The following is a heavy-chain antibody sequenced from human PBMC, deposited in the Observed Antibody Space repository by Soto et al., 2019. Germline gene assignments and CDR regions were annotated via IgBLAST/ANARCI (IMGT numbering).Heavy chain of an antibody. J-gene: IGHJ5*02. CDR3: SAAVLRPLNWFDP. CDR2: IVVGGGNT. Sequence: SVKVSCKASGFTFTSSSVQLVRQARGQRLEWIGWIVVGGGNTNYPQNFQERVTTSRDMSTSTAYMELTSLRSEDTAVYYCSAAVLRPLNWFDPWGQGTLVTVSS. V-gene: IGHV1-58*01. D-gene: IGHD3-3*01. CDR1: GFTFTSSS.